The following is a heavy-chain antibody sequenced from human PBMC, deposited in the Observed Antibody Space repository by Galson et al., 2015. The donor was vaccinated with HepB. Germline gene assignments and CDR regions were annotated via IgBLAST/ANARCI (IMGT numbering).Heavy chain of an antibody. Sequence: CAISGDSVSSNSAAWNWIRQSPSRGLEWLGRTYYRSKWYNDYAVSVKSRISINPDTSQNQFSLQLNSVTPEDTAVYYCARVGGGWTHFDNGFDPWGQGTLVTVSS. CDR2: TYYRSKWYN. J-gene: IGHJ5*02. V-gene: IGHV6-1*01. D-gene: IGHD6-19*01. CDR3: ARVGGGWTHFDNGFDP. CDR1: GDSVSSNSAA.